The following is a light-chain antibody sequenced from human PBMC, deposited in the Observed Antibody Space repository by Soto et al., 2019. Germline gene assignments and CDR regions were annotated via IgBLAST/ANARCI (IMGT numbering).Light chain of an antibody. Sequence: DIQMTQSPSSLSASVGDRVTITCRASQSISNYLNLYQQKPGKAPKLLRYGASSSQSEVPSRFSGSGSRTDFTLTISSLQPDDIATYYCQQSYINPITFGPGTKVEIK. CDR3: QQSYINPIT. CDR2: GAS. V-gene: IGKV1-39*01. CDR1: QSISNY. J-gene: IGKJ3*01.